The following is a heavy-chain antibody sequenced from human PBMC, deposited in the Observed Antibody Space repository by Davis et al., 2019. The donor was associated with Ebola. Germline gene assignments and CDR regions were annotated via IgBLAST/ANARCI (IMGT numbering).Heavy chain of an antibody. CDR1: GFTFKTYA. V-gene: IGHV3-7*01. CDR3: ARDLDYHEGGGDFDAFDM. CDR2: IKSDGSEK. Sequence: PGGSLRLSCAASGFTFKTYAMTWVRQAPGRGLEWVANIKSDGSEKSYVDSVKGRFTISRDNAKNSLYLQMNSLRVEDTAVYYCARDLDYHEGGGDFDAFDMWGQGTMVTVSS. J-gene: IGHJ3*02. D-gene: IGHD2-21*02.